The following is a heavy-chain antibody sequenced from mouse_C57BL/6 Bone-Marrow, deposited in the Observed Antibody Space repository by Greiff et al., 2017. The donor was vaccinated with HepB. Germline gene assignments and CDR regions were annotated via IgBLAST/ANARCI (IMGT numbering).Heavy chain of an antibody. CDR1: GYTFTSYW. CDR2: IDPSDSST. D-gene: IGHD1-1*01. V-gene: IGHV1-69*01. CDR3: ARGRECLSWFAY. J-gene: IGHJ3*01. Sequence: VQLQQPGAELVMPGASVKLSCKASGYTFTSYWMHWVKQRPGQGLEWIGEIDPSDSSTNYTQKFKGKSTLTVDKSSSTAYRQLSSLTSEDSAVYYWARGRECLSWFAYWGQGTLVTVSA.